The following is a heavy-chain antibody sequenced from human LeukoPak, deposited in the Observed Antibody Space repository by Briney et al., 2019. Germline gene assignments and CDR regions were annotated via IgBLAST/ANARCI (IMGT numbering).Heavy chain of an antibody. J-gene: IGHJ4*02. V-gene: IGHV3-48*04. CDR1: GFTFSSYS. D-gene: IGHD1-26*01. CDR2: ISSSSSTI. Sequence: PGGSLRLSCAASGFTFSSYSMNWVRPAPGKGLEWVSYISSSSSTIYCAGSVMGRLAISRDNAKNSLYLQSNSLRAEDTAVYYCARDGGTFDYWGQGTLVTVSS. CDR3: ARDGGTFDY.